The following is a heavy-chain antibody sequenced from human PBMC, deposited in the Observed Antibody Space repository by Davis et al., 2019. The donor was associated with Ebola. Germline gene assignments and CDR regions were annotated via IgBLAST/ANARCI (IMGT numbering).Heavy chain of an antibody. CDR1: GYTFTGYY. D-gene: IGHD4-11*01. Sequence: SVKVSCKASGYTFTGYYMHWVRQAPGQGLEWMGRIIPILGIANYAQKFQGRVTITADKSTSTAYMELSSLRSEDTAVYYCARDPHSNYVYYYYGMDVWGQGTTVTVSS. CDR3: ARDPHSNYVYYYYGMDV. J-gene: IGHJ6*02. CDR2: IIPILGIA. V-gene: IGHV1-69*04.